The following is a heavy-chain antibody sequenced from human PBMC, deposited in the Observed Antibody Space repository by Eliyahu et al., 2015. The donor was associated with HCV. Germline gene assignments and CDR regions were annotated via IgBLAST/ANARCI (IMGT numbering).Heavy chain of an antibody. CDR2: IYSGGST. Sequence: EVQLVESGGGLVQPGGSLRLSXAAXGFTVSSNYMSWVRQAPGKGLEWVSVIYSGGSTYYADSVKGRFTISRDNSKNTLYLQMNSLRAEDTAVYYCAREIYSYGSYYFDYWGQGTLVTVSS. V-gene: IGHV3-66*02. CDR1: GFTVSSNY. J-gene: IGHJ4*02. CDR3: AREIYSYGSYYFDY. D-gene: IGHD5-18*01.